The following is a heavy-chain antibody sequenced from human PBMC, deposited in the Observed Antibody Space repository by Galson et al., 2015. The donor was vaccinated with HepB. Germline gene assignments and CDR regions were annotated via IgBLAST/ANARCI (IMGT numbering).Heavy chain of an antibody. CDR3: ATGTLALSGPSLY. V-gene: IGHV3-23*01. CDR2: ISGSGGST. J-gene: IGHJ4*02. CDR1: GFTFSSYA. Sequence: SLRLSCAVSGFTFSSYAMRWVRQAPGKGLEWVSVISGSGGSTYYADSVKGRFTITRDNSENTLYLQLNSLTAEDTAVYYCATGTLALSGPSLYWGQGNLVIVSS. D-gene: IGHD2-15*01.